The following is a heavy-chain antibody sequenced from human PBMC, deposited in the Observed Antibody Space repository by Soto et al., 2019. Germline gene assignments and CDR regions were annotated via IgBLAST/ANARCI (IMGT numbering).Heavy chain of an antibody. D-gene: IGHD6-19*01. CDR1: GYTFTSYD. CDR3: ARGSSAWYDP. V-gene: IGHV1-8*01. Sequence: QVQLVQSGAEVKKPGASVKVSCKASGYTFTSYDINWVRQATGQGLEWMGWMIPNSGNTVYAQKFQGRVSMTRNISISTAYMELTSLTSEDTAVYYCARGSSAWYDPWGQGTLVTVSP. J-gene: IGHJ5*02. CDR2: MIPNSGNT.